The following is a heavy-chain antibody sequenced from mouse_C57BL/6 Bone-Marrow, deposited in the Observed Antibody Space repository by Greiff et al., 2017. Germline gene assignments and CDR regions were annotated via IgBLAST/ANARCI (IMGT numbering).Heavy chain of an antibody. J-gene: IGHJ2*01. Sequence: QVQLQQPGAELVRPGTSVTLSCKASGYTFTSYWMHWVKQRPGQRLEWIGVIEPSDSYTNYNQKFKGKATLTVDTSSSTAYMQLSSLTSEDAAVYYCANEYGIDYWGQGTTLTVSS. CDR2: IEPSDSYT. CDR3: ANEYGIDY. V-gene: IGHV1-59*01. D-gene: IGHD1-1*01. CDR1: GYTFTSYW.